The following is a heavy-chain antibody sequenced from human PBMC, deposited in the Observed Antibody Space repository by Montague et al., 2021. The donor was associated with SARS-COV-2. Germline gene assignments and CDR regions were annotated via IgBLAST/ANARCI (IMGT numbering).Heavy chain of an antibody. CDR3: ARLRRPDGYSYWFGP. J-gene: IGHJ5*02. D-gene: IGHD5-24*01. CDR2: IYYGGST. V-gene: IGHV4-59*08. CDR1: GGSISSYY. Sequence: SETRSLTCTVSGGSISSYYWSWIRQPPGKGLEWIGYIYYGGSTNYSPSLKGRVIMSVDTSNNQFSLRLTSVTAADTAVYYCARLRRPDGYSYWFGPWGQGTLVTVSS.